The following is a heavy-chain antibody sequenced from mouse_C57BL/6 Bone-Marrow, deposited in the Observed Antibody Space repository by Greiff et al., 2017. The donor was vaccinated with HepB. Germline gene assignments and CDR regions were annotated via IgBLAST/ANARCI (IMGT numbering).Heavy chain of an antibody. Sequence: VQLQQPGAELVKPGASVKLSCKASGYTFTSYWMHWVKQRPGQGLEWIGMIHPNSGSTNYNEKFKSKATLTVDKSSSTAYMQLSSLTSEDAAVYYYARSETTVVPYFDYWGQGTTLTVSS. CDR3: ARSETTVVPYFDY. V-gene: IGHV1-64*01. CDR2: IHPNSGST. CDR1: GYTFTSYW. J-gene: IGHJ2*01. D-gene: IGHD1-1*01.